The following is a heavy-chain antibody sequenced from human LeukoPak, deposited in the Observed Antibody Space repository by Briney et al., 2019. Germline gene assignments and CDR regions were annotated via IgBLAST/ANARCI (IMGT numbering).Heavy chain of an antibody. CDR1: GFTFDDYA. CDR3: AKDKSGYFYFDY. CDR2: ISWNSGSI. D-gene: IGHD3-22*01. V-gene: IGHV3-9*01. Sequence: PGGSLRLSCAASGFTFDDYAMHWVRQAPGKGLEWVSGISWNSGSIGYADSVKGRFTISRDNAKNSVYLQMNSLRAEDTALYYCAKDKSGYFYFDYWGQGTLVTVSS. J-gene: IGHJ4*02.